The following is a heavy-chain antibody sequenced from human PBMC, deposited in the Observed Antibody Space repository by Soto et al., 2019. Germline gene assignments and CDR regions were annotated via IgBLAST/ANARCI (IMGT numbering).Heavy chain of an antibody. D-gene: IGHD3-22*01. Sequence: GGSLRLSCAASGFTFSSYAMSWVRQAPGKGLEWVSAISGSGGSTYYADPVKGRFTISRDNSKNTLYLQMNSLRAEDTAVYYCAKEGATYYYDSSGSLNYFDYWGQGTLVTVSS. CDR3: AKEGATYYYDSSGSLNYFDY. CDR2: ISGSGGST. V-gene: IGHV3-23*01. CDR1: GFTFSSYA. J-gene: IGHJ4*02.